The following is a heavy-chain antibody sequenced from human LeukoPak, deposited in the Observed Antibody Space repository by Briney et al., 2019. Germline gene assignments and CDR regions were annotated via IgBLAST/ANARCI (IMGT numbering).Heavy chain of an antibody. J-gene: IGHJ4*02. CDR2: IYYSGST. V-gene: IGHV4-59*01. Sequence: SETLSLTCTVSGGSISSYYWSWIRQPPGKGLEWIGYIYYSGSTNYNPSLKSRVTISVDTSKNQLSLKLSSVTAADTAVYYCARDGGVVPAAIFDYWGQGTLVTVSS. D-gene: IGHD2-2*01. CDR1: GGSISSYY. CDR3: ARDGGVVPAAIFDY.